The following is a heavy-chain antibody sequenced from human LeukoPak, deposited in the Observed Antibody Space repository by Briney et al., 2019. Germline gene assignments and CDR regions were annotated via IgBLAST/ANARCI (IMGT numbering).Heavy chain of an antibody. D-gene: IGHD1-1*01. V-gene: IGHV1-2*04. CDR2: INPNSGGT. Sequence: ASVKVSCKASGYTFTSYAMNWVRQAPGQGLEWMGWINPNSGGTNYAQKFQGWVTMTRDTSISTAYMELSRLRSDDTAVYYCARDSTGTRDAFVIWGQGTMVTVSS. CDR3: ARDSTGTRDAFVI. J-gene: IGHJ3*02. CDR1: GYTFTSYA.